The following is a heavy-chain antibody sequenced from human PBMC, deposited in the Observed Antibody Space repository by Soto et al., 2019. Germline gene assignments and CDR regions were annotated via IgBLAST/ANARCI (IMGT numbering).Heavy chain of an antibody. CDR1: GGYISSYY. Sequence: SETQSLTYTVSGGYISSYYWSWIRQTPGKGLEWIGYIYNSGSTNYNPSLKSRVTISVDTSKNQFSLKLSSVTAADTAVYYCARAPINYYDSSGYYWRVGYYFDYWGQGTLVTVSS. J-gene: IGHJ4*02. CDR3: ARAPINYYDSSGYYWRVGYYFDY. V-gene: IGHV4-59*12. CDR2: IYNSGST. D-gene: IGHD3-22*01.